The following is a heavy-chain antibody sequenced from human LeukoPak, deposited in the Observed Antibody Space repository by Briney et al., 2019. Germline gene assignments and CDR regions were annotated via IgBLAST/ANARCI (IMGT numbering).Heavy chain of an antibody. CDR1: GYSFTSYW. CDR3: ARHVEYYYDSSGYPDAFDI. V-gene: IGHV5-51*01. J-gene: IGHJ3*02. D-gene: IGHD3-22*01. CDR2: IYPGDSDT. Sequence: GESLKISCKGSGYSFTSYWIGWVRQVPGKGLEWMGIIYPGDSDTRYSPSFQGQVTISADKSISTAYLQWSSLKASDTAMYYCARHVEYYYDSSGYPDAFDIWGQGTMVTVSS.